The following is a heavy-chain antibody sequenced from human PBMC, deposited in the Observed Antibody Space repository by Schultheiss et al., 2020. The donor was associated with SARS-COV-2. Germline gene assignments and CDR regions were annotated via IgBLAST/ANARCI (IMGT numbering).Heavy chain of an antibody. D-gene: IGHD3-3*01. J-gene: IGHJ4*02. CDR2: VSRNS. V-gene: IGHV4-34*01. Sequence: SETLSLTCAVYGGSFSGYYWGWIRQPPGKGLEWIGFVSRNSYYNSALKSRSIISVDTSKNQFSLNLSSVTAADTAIYYCARGNDFVYFFDSWGQGTLVTVSS. CDR1: GGSFSGYY. CDR3: ARGNDFVYFFDS.